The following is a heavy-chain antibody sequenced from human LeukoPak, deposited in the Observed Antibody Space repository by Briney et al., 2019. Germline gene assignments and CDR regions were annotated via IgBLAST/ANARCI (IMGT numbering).Heavy chain of an antibody. Sequence: SVRLSCTASVFTLDDLGIVWVRHVPGNGAEGVSGITGNSGALHYADSVKGPFTISRDNARKSLYLQIRSLIPEDTALYYCGKDIVGTMLRGVIRSWGQGTLVTVSS. CDR2: ITGNSGAL. CDR3: GKDIVGTMLRGVIRS. D-gene: IGHD3-10*01. CDR1: VFTLDDLG. J-gene: IGHJ4*02. V-gene: IGHV3-9*01.